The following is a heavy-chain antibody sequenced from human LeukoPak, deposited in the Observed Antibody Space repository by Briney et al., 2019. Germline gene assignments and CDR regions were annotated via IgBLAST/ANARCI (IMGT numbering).Heavy chain of an antibody. CDR1: GGSISNYY. CDR3: ARDGTALEYFQH. CDR2: IYYSGST. J-gene: IGHJ1*01. D-gene: IGHD5-18*01. V-gene: IGHV4-59*12. Sequence: SETLSLTCTVSGGSISNYYWSWIRQPPGRGLEWIGYIYYSGSTNYNPSLKSRVTISVDTSKNQFSLKLNSVTAADPAVYYCARDGTALEYFQHWGQGTLVTVSS.